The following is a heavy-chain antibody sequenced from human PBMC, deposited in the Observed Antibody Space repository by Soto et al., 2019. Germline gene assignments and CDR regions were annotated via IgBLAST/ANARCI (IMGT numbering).Heavy chain of an antibody. CDR3: ARGRELELPGAYDI. J-gene: IGHJ3*02. D-gene: IGHD1-1*01. V-gene: IGHV4-61*01. CDR1: GGSVSSGSYY. CDR2: MSHGGTT. Sequence: QVQLQESGPGLVRPAETLSLTCTVSGGSVSSGSYYLTCILQSPGKGLEWIGSMSHGGTTNYNPSPKSRVTIPGATSKNQFSLNLGSVPAAATAVYYCARGRELELPGAYDIWGKGKMVTVSP.